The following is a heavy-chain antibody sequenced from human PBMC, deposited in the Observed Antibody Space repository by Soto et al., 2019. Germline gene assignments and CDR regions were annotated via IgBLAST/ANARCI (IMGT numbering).Heavy chain of an antibody. J-gene: IGHJ6*02. Sequence: PSETLSLTCTVSGGSISSSSYYWGWIRQPPGKGLEWIGSIYYSGSTYYNPSLKSRVTISVDTSKNQFSLKLSSVTAADTAVYYCATERYYYGSGSYYNNYYYYYGMDVWGQGTTVTAP. CDR2: IYYSGST. V-gene: IGHV4-39*01. D-gene: IGHD3-10*01. CDR1: GGSISSSSYY. CDR3: ATERYYYGSGSYYNNYYYYYGMDV.